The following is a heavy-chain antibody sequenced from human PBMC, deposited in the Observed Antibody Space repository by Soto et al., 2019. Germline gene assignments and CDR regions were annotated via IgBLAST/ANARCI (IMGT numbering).Heavy chain of an antibody. D-gene: IGHD3-22*01. CDR3: ARELYDNGPSGLDV. Sequence: GASVKVSCKASGYTFTDHYIYWIRKAPGQGLEWLGWVSLSSGVTQYAQKFQGWVTVTRDTSTSTVYLDVSRLKSDGSAVYYCARELYDNGPSGLDVWGQGTTVTVSS. CDR1: GYTFTDHY. CDR2: VSLSSGVT. V-gene: IGHV1-2*04. J-gene: IGHJ6*02.